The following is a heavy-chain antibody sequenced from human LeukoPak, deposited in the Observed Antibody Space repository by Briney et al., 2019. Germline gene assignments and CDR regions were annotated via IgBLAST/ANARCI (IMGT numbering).Heavy chain of an antibody. CDR2: IKSKTDGGTT. Sequence: GGSLRLSCAASGFTFSDAWMSWVRQAPGKGLEWVGRIKSKTDGGTTDYAAPVKGRFTISRDNAKNSLYLQMNSLRAEDTAVYYCARDIGHGHFDYWGQGTLVTVSS. CDR1: GFTFSDAW. D-gene: IGHD3/OR15-3a*01. V-gene: IGHV3-15*01. CDR3: ARDIGHGHFDY. J-gene: IGHJ4*02.